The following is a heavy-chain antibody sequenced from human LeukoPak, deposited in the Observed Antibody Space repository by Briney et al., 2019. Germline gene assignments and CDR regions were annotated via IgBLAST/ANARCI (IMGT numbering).Heavy chain of an antibody. J-gene: IGHJ4*02. V-gene: IGHV3-30*18. CDR1: GFIFSSYG. CDR2: ISYDGSNK. D-gene: IGHD2/OR15-2a*01. CDR3: AKGVFLVHMYFDY. Sequence: GGSLRLSCAASGFIFSSYGMSWVRQAPGKGLEWVAVISYDGSNKYYADSVKGRFTISRDNSKNTLYLQMNSLRAEDTAVYYCAKGVFLVHMYFDYWGQGTLVTVSS.